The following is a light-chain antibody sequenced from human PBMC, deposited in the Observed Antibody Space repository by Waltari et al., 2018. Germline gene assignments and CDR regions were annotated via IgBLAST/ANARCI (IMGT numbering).Light chain of an antibody. CDR1: SGHTTFA. J-gene: IGLJ2*01. CDR3: QTWGSDIVV. V-gene: IGLV4-69*01. Sequence: QLVVTQSPSASASLGASVKFTCTLSSGHTTFAIAWHQQQPQKGPRYLMTANGDGSHRKGDGIPDRFSGSSSGADRYLTVSSLQSEDEADYYCQTWGSDIVVFGGGTKLTVL. CDR2: ANGDGSH.